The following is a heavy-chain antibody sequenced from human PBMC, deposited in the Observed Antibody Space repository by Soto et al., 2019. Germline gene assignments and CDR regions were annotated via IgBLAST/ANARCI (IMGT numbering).Heavy chain of an antibody. V-gene: IGHV3-30*18. CDR3: AKDLQGLVYCSSTSCYASYFDY. D-gene: IGHD2-2*01. Sequence: GGSLRLSCAASGFTFSSYGMHWVRQAPGKGLEWVAVISYDGSNKYYADSVKGRFTISRDNSKNTLYLQMNSLRAEDTAVYYCAKDLQGLVYCSSTSCYASYFDYWGQGTLVTVSS. J-gene: IGHJ4*02. CDR2: ISYDGSNK. CDR1: GFTFSSYG.